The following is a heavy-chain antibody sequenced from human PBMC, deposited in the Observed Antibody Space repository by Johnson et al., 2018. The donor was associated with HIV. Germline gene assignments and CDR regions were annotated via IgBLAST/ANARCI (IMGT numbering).Heavy chain of an antibody. CDR1: GFSLGSFG. CDR2: ISYDGSNK. V-gene: IGHV3-30*18. D-gene: IGHD1-26*01. Sequence: QVQLVESGGGVVQPGRSLRLSCAASGFSLGSFGMHWVRQAPGKGLEWVAVISYDGSNKYYADSVKGRFTISRDNSKNTLYLQMNSLRAEDTALYYCAKGGYSGRFIGFEIWGQGTLVTVSS. J-gene: IGHJ3*02. CDR3: AKGGYSGRFIGFEI.